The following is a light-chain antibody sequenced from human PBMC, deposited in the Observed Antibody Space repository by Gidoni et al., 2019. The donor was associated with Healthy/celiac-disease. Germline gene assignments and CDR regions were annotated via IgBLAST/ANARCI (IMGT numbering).Light chain of an antibody. CDR2: GAYGAS. J-gene: IGKJ4*01. V-gene: IGKV3-20*01. CDR1: QSVSNSY. Sequence: EIVLPQSPGLLSLSPGERATLSCRARQSVSNSYLAWYQQKPGQAPRLLVYGAYGASTRATGIPDRFSGSGSRTDFTITISRLEPEDSAVYYCQQYGSLVTFGGGTKVEIK. CDR3: QQYGSLVT.